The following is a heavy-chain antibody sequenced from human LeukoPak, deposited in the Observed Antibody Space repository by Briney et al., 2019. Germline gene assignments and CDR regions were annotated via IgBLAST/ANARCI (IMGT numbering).Heavy chain of an antibody. CDR3: ASPLRRDSSVLSWFDP. J-gene: IGHJ5*02. Sequence: GESLRLSCAASGFTFSSYAMSWVRQAPGKGLEWVSAISGSGGSTYYADSVKGRFTISRDNSKNTLYLQMNSLRAEDTAVYYCASPLRRDSSVLSWFDPWGQGTLVTVSS. CDR1: GFTFSSYA. V-gene: IGHV3-23*01. D-gene: IGHD3-22*01. CDR2: ISGSGGST.